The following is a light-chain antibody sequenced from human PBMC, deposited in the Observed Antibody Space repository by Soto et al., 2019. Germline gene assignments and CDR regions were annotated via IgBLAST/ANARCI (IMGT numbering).Light chain of an antibody. V-gene: IGLV2-8*01. CDR1: SSDVGAYNL. CDR3: SSHAGSNHWGV. Sequence: QSALTQPPSASGSPGQSVTISCTGTSSDVGAYNLVSWYQQHPGKAPKLMIYEVSKRPSGVPDRFSGSKSGNTASLTVSGLQADDEADYFYSSHAGSNHWGVFGGGTKLTVL. CDR2: EVS. J-gene: IGLJ3*02.